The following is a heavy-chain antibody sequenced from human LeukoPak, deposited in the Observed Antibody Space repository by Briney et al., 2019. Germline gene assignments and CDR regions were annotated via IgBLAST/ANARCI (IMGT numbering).Heavy chain of an antibody. CDR1: GFTFAGYS. D-gene: IGHD4-23*01. CDR3: AKDYRYGGNGVYFDY. CDR2: ISWSSGSI. V-gene: IGHV3-9*01. Sequence: GGSLRLSCAASGFTFAGYSTHWVRHAPGGGLGWVSGISWSSGSIGYADSVSGRFTISRDNDKNSLYLQMNSLRAEDTALYYCAKDYRYGGNGVYFDYWGQGTLVTVSS. J-gene: IGHJ4*02.